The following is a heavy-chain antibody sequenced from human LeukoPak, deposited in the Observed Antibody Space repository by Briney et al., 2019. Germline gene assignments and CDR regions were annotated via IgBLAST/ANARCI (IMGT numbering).Heavy chain of an antibody. CDR3: ARENYYDSSGYPDY. Sequence: GGSLRLSCAASGFTFDDYAMHWVRQAPGKGLEGVSGISWNSGSIGYADSVKGRFTISRDNAKNSLYLQMNSLRAEDTALYYCARENYYDSSGYPDYWGQGTLVTVSS. CDR2: ISWNSGSI. D-gene: IGHD3-22*01. J-gene: IGHJ4*02. V-gene: IGHV3-9*01. CDR1: GFTFDDYA.